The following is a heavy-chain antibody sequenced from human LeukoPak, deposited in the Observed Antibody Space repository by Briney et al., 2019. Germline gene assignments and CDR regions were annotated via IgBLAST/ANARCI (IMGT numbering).Heavy chain of an antibody. CDR1: GFTFSNYW. Sequence: GGSLRLSCAASGFTFSNYWMHWVRQAPGKGLVWVSRIKSDGTSINYADSVKGRFTISRDNAKNRLFLQMNSLRAEDTAVYFCAGGHCSGGRCNSVGYYGMDVWGQGTTVTVSS. CDR2: IKSDGTSI. V-gene: IGHV3-74*01. J-gene: IGHJ6*02. CDR3: AGGHCSGGRCNSVGYYGMDV. D-gene: IGHD2-15*01.